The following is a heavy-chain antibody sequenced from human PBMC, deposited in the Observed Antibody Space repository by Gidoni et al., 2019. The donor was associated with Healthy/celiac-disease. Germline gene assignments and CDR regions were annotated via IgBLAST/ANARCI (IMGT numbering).Heavy chain of an antibody. CDR2: INHSGST. V-gene: IGHV4-34*01. CDR1: GGSFSGYY. CDR3: ASFPGRSHSEYYFDY. D-gene: IGHD2-15*01. J-gene: IGHJ4*02. Sequence: QVQLQQWGAGLLKPSETLSLTCAVYGGSFSGYYWSWIRQPPGKGLEWIGEINHSGSTNYNPSLKSRVTISVDTSKNQFSLKLSSVTAADTAVYYCASFPGRSHSEYYFDYWGQGTLVTVSS.